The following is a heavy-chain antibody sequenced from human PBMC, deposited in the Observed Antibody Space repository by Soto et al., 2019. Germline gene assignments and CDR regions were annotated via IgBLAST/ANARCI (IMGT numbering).Heavy chain of an antibody. V-gene: IGHV4-30-4*01. CDR1: GDSIGSGNKY. J-gene: IGHJ6*02. D-gene: IGHD3-16*01. CDR3: ARVPSPFDFYYAMDV. Sequence: QVQLRESGPGLVMPSQTLSLTCTVSGDSIGSGNKYWSWIRQAPGKGLEWIGYIFFSGTTYYNPSLKSRLTMSLDTSQNQFSLKLNSVTAADTAVYFCARVPSPFDFYYAMDVWGQGTTVTVSS. CDR2: IFFSGTT.